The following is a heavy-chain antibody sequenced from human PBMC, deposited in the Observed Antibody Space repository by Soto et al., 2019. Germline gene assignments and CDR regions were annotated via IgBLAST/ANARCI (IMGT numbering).Heavy chain of an antibody. CDR2: ISGSGGYI. J-gene: IGHJ4*02. D-gene: IGHD6-13*01. CDR3: ARDRQSTPWYAADY. CDR1: GFTFSSYS. V-gene: IGHV3-21*01. Sequence: GSLRLCCEGSGFTFSSYSMKWVRQAPGKGLEWVSSISGSGGYIYYADSVKGRFTISRDNAKNSLYLQMTSLRDEDTALYYCARDRQSTPWYAADYWGQGSLVTVSS.